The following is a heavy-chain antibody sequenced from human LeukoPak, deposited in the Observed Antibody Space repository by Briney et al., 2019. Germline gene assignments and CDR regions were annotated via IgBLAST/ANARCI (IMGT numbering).Heavy chain of an antibody. V-gene: IGHV4-4*07. CDR3: ARRYSGPDP. J-gene: IGHJ5*02. Sequence: SETLSLTCTVSGGSITNYYWSWIRQPAGKALEWIGRIHIRGITNYNPSLKSRVSMSADTSKNQLSLSLKSVTAADTAMYYCARRYSGPDPWGQGTLVTISS. CDR2: IHIRGIT. D-gene: IGHD5-12*01. CDR1: GGSITNYY.